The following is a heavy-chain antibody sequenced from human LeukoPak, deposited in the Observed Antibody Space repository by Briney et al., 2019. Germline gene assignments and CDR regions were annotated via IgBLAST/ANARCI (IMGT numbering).Heavy chain of an antibody. CDR3: ARDFSPSSYYDSSGYYAY. J-gene: IGHJ4*02. D-gene: IGHD3-22*01. Sequence: GRSLRLSCAASGFTFSSYAMHWVRQAPGKGLEWVAVISYDGSNKSCADSVKGRFTISRDNSKNTLYLQMNSLRAEDTAVYYCARDFSPSSYYDSSGYYAYWGQGTLVTVSS. CDR1: GFTFSSYA. CDR2: ISYDGSNK. V-gene: IGHV3-30-3*01.